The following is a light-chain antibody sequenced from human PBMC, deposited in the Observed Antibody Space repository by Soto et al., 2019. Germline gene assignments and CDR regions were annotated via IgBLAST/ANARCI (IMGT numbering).Light chain of an antibody. CDR1: QDISNY. Sequence: DIQMTQSPSSLSASVGERVTITCQASQDISNYLNWYQQKPGKAPRLLIYDASNLETGVTSKFSGSGSGTDFTFTISSLQPEDIATSYCQQYLNRPISTFGPGTKVDIK. V-gene: IGKV1-33*01. CDR3: QQYLNRPIST. CDR2: DAS. J-gene: IGKJ3*01.